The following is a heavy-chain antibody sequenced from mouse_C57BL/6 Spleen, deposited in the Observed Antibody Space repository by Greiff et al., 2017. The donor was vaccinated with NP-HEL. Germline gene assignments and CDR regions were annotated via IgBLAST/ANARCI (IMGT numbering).Heavy chain of an antibody. CDR3: TRGGSSGYGAMDY. CDR1: GFTFSSYA. CDR2: ISSGGDYI. Sequence: EVKLVESGEGLVKPGGSLKLSCAASGFTFSSYAMSWVRQTPEKRLEWVAYISSGGDYIYYADTVKGRFTFSRDNARNTLYLQMSSLKSEDTAMYYCTRGGSSGYGAMDYWGQGTSVTVSS. D-gene: IGHD3-2*02. V-gene: IGHV5-9-1*02. J-gene: IGHJ4*01.